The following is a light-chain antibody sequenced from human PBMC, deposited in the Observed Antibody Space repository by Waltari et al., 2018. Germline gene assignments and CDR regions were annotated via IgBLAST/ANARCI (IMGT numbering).Light chain of an antibody. V-gene: IGKV3-20*01. CDR1: ESVSRA. J-gene: IGKJ1*01. CDR3: QHYLRLPVT. CDR2: GAS. Sequence: EIALTQSPGTLSLSVGDRAPVSCRASESVSRALAWYQQKPGQAPRLLIYGASTRATGIPDRFSGSGSGTDFSLTISRLEPDDFAVYYCQHYLRLPVTFGQGTTVEI.